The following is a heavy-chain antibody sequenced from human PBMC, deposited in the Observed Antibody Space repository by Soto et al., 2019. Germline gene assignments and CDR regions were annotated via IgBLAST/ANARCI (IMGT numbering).Heavy chain of an antibody. CDR2: IIPIFGTV. J-gene: IGHJ4*02. V-gene: IGHV1-69*13. CDR1: GGTFSSYA. CDR3: ARDVNSNYYDSSGYYY. Sequence: ASVKVSCKASGGTFSSYAISWVRQAPGQGLEWMGGIIPIFGTVNYAQKFQGRVTITADESTSTAYMELSSLRSEDTAVYYCARDVNSNYYDSSGYYYWGQGTLVTVSS. D-gene: IGHD3-22*01.